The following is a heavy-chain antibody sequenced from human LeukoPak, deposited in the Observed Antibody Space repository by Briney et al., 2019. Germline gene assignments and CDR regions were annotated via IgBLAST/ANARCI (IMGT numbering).Heavy chain of an antibody. D-gene: IGHD6-13*01. V-gene: IGHV3-21*01. J-gene: IGHJ6*03. CDR1: GFTFSSYS. CDR2: ISSSKTYI. Sequence: PGGSLRLSCAASGFTFSSYSMSWVRQAPGEGLEWVSSISSSKTYIYYADSVKGRFTISRDNVKNSLYLQMNSLRAEDTAVYYCARVTSGITGGTYYYYYMDVWGKGTTVTVSS. CDR3: ARVTSGITGGTYYYYYMDV.